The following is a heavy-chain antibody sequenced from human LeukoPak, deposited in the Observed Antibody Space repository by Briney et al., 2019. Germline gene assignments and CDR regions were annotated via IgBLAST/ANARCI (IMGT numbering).Heavy chain of an antibody. CDR3: ARTVLPTINRP. J-gene: IGHJ5*02. D-gene: IGHD1-14*01. Sequence: ASVKVSCKASGYTFIDYYIHWVRQAPGQGLQWVGCINPNSGATYSAQKFQGRVTMTRDTSIRTAYVELSSLTSDDTAVYYCARTVLPTINRPRGQGTLVTVSS. CDR2: INPNSGAT. CDR1: GYTFIDYY. V-gene: IGHV1-2*02.